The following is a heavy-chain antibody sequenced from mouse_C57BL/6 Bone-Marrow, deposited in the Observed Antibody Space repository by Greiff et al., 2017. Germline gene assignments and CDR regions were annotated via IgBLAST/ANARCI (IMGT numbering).Heavy chain of an antibody. J-gene: IGHJ1*03. CDR3: AREGDYYGSLYFDV. Sequence: EVQLVASGPELVQPGASVTISCKASGYSFTGYYVNWVQQSPEKSLEWIGEINPSTGGATYNQKFTAQATLTLDKSSSTAYMQLKSLTSEDSAVYYWAREGDYYGSLYFDVWGTGTTVTVSS. CDR1: GYSFTGYY. V-gene: IGHV1-42*01. D-gene: IGHD1-1*01. CDR2: INPSTGGA.